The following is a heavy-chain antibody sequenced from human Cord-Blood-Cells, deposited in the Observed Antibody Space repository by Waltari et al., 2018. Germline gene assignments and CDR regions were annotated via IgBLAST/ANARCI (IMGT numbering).Heavy chain of an antibody. CDR1: GGSISRGSYH. D-gene: IGHD1-1*01. Sequence: QVQLQESGPGLVKPSQTLSLTCTVSGGSISRGSYHWSWIRQPAGKGLEWIGYIYTSGSTNYNPSLKSRVTISVDTSKNQFSLKLSSVTAADTAVYYCATYLEGYWYFDLWGRGTLVTVSS. V-gene: IGHV4-61*09. J-gene: IGHJ2*01. CDR3: ATYLEGYWYFDL. CDR2: IYTSGST.